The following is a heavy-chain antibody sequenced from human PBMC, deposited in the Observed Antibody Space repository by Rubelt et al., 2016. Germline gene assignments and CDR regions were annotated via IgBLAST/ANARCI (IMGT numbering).Heavy chain of an antibody. J-gene: IGHJ4*02. Sequence: QVQLVQSGAEVKKPGASVKVSCKASGYTFTSYGISWVRQAPGQGLEWMGWINAYHGNTNYAPKHQGRVTRNTATSTSTAYMELRSLRSDDTAVYYCARDPLPVRGVIMTPTHWGQGTLVTVSS. CDR2: INAYHGNT. D-gene: IGHD3-10*01. CDR3: ARDPLPVRGVIMTPTH. CDR1: GYTFTSYG. V-gene: IGHV1-18*01.